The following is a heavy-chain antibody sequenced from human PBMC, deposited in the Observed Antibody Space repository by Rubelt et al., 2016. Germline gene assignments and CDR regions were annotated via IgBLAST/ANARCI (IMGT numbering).Heavy chain of an antibody. CDR2: IYSSGST. J-gene: IGHJ1*01. V-gene: IGHV4-34*11. Sequence: QVQVQQWGAGLLKPSETLSLTCAVYGGSFSGYSWSWIRQPPGKGLEWIGYIYSSGSTNYNPSLKSRVTMSLDASKNQFSLKLSSVTAADTAIYYCARRDSSWWCFPYWGQGTLVTVAS. CDR1: GGSFSGYS. CDR3: ARRDSSWWCFPY. D-gene: IGHD6-13*01.